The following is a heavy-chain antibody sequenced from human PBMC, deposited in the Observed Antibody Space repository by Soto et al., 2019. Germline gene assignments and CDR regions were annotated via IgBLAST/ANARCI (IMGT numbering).Heavy chain of an antibody. Sequence: VGSLRLSCEASGFSIRDYWMHWVRQAPGEGLVWVSCINGDASSTTYADSVKGRFTISRDDAKNTVYLQMTSLRAEDTAVYFCARDRSYAMEVWGQGTRVTVSS. J-gene: IGHJ6*02. V-gene: IGHV3-74*01. CDR1: GFSIRDYW. CDR2: INGDASST. CDR3: ARDRSYAMEV.